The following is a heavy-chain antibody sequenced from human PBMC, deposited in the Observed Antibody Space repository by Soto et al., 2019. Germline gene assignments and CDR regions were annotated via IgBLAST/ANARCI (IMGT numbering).Heavy chain of an antibody. CDR3: ARSVAGHFDY. Sequence: PGGSLRLSCAASGFTCNIYSMNWVRQAPGKGLEWVSYITSDTATIHYADSVRGRFTVSRDNAGYSLFLQMNSLRDEDTAVYYCARSVAGHFDYWGQGALVTVSS. CDR1: GFTCNIYS. V-gene: IGHV3-48*02. CDR2: ITSDTATI. J-gene: IGHJ4*02. D-gene: IGHD6-19*01.